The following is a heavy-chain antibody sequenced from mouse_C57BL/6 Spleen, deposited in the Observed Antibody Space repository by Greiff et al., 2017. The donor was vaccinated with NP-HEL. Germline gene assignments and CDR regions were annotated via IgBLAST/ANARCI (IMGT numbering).Heavy chain of an antibody. D-gene: IGHD1-2*01. CDR1: GYTFTSYW. CDR3: AIITTKAY. CDR2: IDPSDSYT. J-gene: IGHJ3*01. Sequence: QVQLQQPGAELVMPGASVKLSCKASGYTFTSYWMHWVKQRPGQGLEWIGEIDPSDSYTNYNQKFKGKSTLTVDKSSSTAYMQLSSLTSEDSAVYYCAIITTKAYWGQGTLVTVSA. V-gene: IGHV1-69*01.